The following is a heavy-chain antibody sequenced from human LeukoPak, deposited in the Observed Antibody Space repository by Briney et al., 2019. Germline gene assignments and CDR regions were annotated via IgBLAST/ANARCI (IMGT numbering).Heavy chain of an antibody. D-gene: IGHD3-22*01. Sequence: GGSLRLSCAASGFTFSNYAMSWVRQAPGKGLEWVSAISGSGGSTYYADSVKGRFTISRDNSKNTLYLQMNSLRAEDTAVYYCAKARLLTYYYDSSGYLFDYWGQGTMVTVSS. CDR2: ISGSGGST. CDR3: AKARLLTYYYDSSGYLFDY. V-gene: IGHV3-23*01. CDR1: GFTFSNYA. J-gene: IGHJ4*02.